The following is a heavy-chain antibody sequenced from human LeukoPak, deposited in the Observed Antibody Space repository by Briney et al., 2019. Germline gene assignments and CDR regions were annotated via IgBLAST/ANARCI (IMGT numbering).Heavy chain of an antibody. J-gene: IGHJ4*02. V-gene: IGHV3-7*01. Sequence: PGGSLRLSCAASGFSFSSYWMSWVRQAPGKGLEWVANIKQDGTDKYYVDSVKGRFTISRDNAKNSLYLQMNTLRAEDTAVYYCARARDVFAYWGQGTLVTVSS. D-gene: IGHD2-21*02. CDR2: IKQDGTDK. CDR1: GFSFSSYW. CDR3: ARARDVFAY.